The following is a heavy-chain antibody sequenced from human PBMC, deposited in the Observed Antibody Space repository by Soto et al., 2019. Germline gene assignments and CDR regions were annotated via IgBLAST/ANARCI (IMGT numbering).Heavy chain of an antibody. CDR2: ISYSGST. CDR1: GASISSDDYY. CDR3: AREVNNYYGMDV. V-gene: IGHV4-30-4*01. J-gene: IGHJ6*02. Sequence: QVQLQESGPGLVKPSQTLSLTCSISGASISSDDYYWSWFRQPPGKGLEWIGYISYSGSTYYNPSLKSRITLSVDTSKTQFSLILSSVTASGTAVFYCAREVNNYYGMDVWGQGTKVTVSS.